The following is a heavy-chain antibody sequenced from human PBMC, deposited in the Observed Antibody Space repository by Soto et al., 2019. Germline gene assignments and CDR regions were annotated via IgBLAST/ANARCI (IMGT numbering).Heavy chain of an antibody. CDR2: IWYDGSNK. V-gene: IGHV3-33*01. Sequence: GGSLRLSCAASGFTFSSYGMHWVRQAPGKGLEWVAVIWYDGSNKYYADSVKGRFTISRDNSKNTLYLQMNSLRAEDTAVYYCARDRVWFGELSGHDYYYGMDVWGQGTTVTVSS. D-gene: IGHD3-10*01. CDR3: ARDRVWFGELSGHDYYYGMDV. CDR1: GFTFSSYG. J-gene: IGHJ6*02.